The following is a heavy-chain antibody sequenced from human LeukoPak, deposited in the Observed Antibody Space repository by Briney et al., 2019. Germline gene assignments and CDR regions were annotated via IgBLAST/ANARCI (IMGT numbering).Heavy chain of an antibody. CDR3: ARDRGYTYGHPFDY. CDR1: GFTFSSYA. V-gene: IGHV3-30-3*01. Sequence: GGSLRLSCAASGFTFSSYAMHWVRQTPGKGLEWVAVISYDGSNKYYADSVKGRFTISRENSKNTLYLQMNSLRAEDTAVYYCARDRGYTYGHPFDYWGQGTLVTVSS. D-gene: IGHD5-18*01. CDR2: ISYDGSNK. J-gene: IGHJ4*02.